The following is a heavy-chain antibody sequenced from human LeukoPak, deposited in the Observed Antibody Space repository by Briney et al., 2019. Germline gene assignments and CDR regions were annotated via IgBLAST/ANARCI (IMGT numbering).Heavy chain of an antibody. D-gene: IGHD3-9*01. CDR1: GFTFSSYG. CDR2: ISYDGSNK. J-gene: IGHJ5*02. V-gene: IGHV3-30*03. CDR3: ARVSYDILTGIDWFDP. Sequence: GGSLRLSCAASGFTFSSYGMHWVRQAPGKGLEWVAVISYDGSNKYYADSVKGRFTISRDNSKNTLYLQMNSLRAEDTAVYYCARVSYDILTGIDWFDPWGQGTLVTVSS.